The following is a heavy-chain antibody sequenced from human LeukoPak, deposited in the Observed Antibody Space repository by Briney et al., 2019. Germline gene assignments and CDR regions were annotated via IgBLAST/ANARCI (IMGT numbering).Heavy chain of an antibody. J-gene: IGHJ4*02. D-gene: IGHD5-18*01. V-gene: IGHV1-69*13. Sequence: SVKVSCTASGGTFSSYAISWVRQAPGQGLEWMGGIIPIFGTANYAQKFQGRVTITADESTSTAYMELSSLRSEDTAVYYCACGYSYGYPVDYWGQGTLVTVSS. CDR3: ACGYSYGYPVDY. CDR1: GGTFSSYA. CDR2: IIPIFGTA.